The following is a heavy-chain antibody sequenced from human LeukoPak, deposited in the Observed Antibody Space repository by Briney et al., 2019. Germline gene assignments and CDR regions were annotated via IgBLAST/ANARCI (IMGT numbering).Heavy chain of an antibody. CDR2: INHSGST. Sequence: PSETLSLTCAVYGASFSGYYWSWIRQPPGKGLEWIGEINHSGSTNYNPSLKSRVTISVDTSKNQFSLKLSSVTAADTAVYYCARVPYWFDPWGQGTLVTVSS. V-gene: IGHV4-34*01. CDR1: GASFSGYY. J-gene: IGHJ5*02. CDR3: ARVPYWFDP.